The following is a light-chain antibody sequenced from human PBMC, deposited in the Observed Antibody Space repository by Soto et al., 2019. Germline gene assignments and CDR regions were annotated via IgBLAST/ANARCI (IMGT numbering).Light chain of an antibody. V-gene: IGKV3D-15*01. J-gene: IGKJ5*01. CDR1: QSVSSN. Sequence: EIVMTQSPATLSVSPGERATLSCRASQSVSSNLAWYQQKPGQAPRLLIYDASTRATGIPARFSGSGSGTEFTLTISSLQSEDFAVYYCQQYNNWPPQITFGQGTRLEI. CDR3: QQYNNWPPQIT. CDR2: DAS.